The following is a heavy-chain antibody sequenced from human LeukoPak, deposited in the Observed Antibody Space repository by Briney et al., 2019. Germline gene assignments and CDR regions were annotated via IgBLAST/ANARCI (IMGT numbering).Heavy chain of an antibody. CDR3: ARRFGGLIPFDAFDI. D-gene: IGHD3-10*01. CDR2: IYHSGST. V-gene: IGHV4-59*08. CDR1: GGSISSYY. Sequence: SETLSLTCTVSGGSISSYYWSWFRQPPGKGLEWIGYIYHSGSTNYNSSLKSRVTISIDTSKNQFSLKVSPVTAADTAVYFCARRFGGLIPFDAFDIWGQGTMVTVSS. J-gene: IGHJ3*02.